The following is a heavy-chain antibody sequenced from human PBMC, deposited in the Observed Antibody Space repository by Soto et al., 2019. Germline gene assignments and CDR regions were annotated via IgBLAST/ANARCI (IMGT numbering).Heavy chain of an antibody. Sequence: PSETLSLTCSVSGGSIGGYYWNWIRQPPGKGLEWIGSIYNSGSTNYNPSLKSRVTISLGTSKNQFSLKLSSVTAADTAVYFCARPMVRGGIDAFDIWGQGTMVTVS. D-gene: IGHD3-10*01. CDR3: ARPMVRGGIDAFDI. CDR2: IYNSGST. J-gene: IGHJ3*02. CDR1: GGSIGGYY. V-gene: IGHV4-59*01.